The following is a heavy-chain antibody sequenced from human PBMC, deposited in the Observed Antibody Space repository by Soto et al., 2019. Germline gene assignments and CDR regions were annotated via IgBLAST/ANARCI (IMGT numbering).Heavy chain of an antibody. J-gene: IGHJ5*02. CDR1: GFSHSVCGVR. V-gene: IGHV2-5*01. D-gene: IGHD3-22*01. Sequence: SGATLVNPTQTLTLTCSFSGFSHSVCGVRVIWFRQPPGETLEWLALIHWNDDKRYSPYLKSRLTITKDTSKNQVVLTLTNLDPLDTGTYFCAHTKDSSGFLTSWGQGXLVTVYS. CDR2: IHWNDDK. CDR3: AHTKDSSGFLTS.